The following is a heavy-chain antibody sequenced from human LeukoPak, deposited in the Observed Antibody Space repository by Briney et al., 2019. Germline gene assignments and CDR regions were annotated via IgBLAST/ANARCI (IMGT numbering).Heavy chain of an antibody. V-gene: IGHV1-18*01. CDR1: GYTFTIYG. D-gene: IGHD6-13*01. CDR3: ARDIYVLGGSSWYYFDY. Sequence: ASVTVSFEASGYTFTIYGISWVRQAPGQGLEWMGGISAYNGNTNYAQKLQGRVTMTTDTSTSTAYMELRSLRSDDTAVYYCARDIYVLGGSSWYYFDYWGQGTLVTVSS. J-gene: IGHJ4*02. CDR2: ISAYNGNT.